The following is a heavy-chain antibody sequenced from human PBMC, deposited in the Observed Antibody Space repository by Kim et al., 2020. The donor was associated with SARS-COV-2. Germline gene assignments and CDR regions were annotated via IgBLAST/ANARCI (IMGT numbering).Heavy chain of an antibody. D-gene: IGHD3-16*01. Sequence: GGSLRLSCAASGFTFSIFTMTWFRQAPGKGLDWVSSILISVSTIYYPDSGKARFTFSKDNAKKSLYLQINSRGAENTAVYSCPKAHRDANRGGFIFD. CDR1: GFTFSIFT. CDR2: ILISVSTI. CDR3: PKAHRDANRGGFIFD. V-gene: IGHV3-21*01. J-gene: IGHJ3*01.